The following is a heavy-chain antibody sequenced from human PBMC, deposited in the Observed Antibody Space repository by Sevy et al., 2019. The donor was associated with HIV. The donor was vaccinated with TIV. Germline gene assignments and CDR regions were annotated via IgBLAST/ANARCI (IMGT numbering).Heavy chain of an antibody. CDR2: IIPIFGTA. J-gene: IGHJ4*02. D-gene: IGHD2-21*02. V-gene: IGHV1-69*13. CDR1: GGTFSSYA. Sequence: ASVKVSCKASGGTFSSYAISWVRQAPGQGLEWMGGIIPIFGTANYAQKFQGRVTITVDESTSTAYMELSSLRSEDTAVYYCARYVYCGGDCYFGGFDYWGQGTLVTVSS. CDR3: ARYVYCGGDCYFGGFDY.